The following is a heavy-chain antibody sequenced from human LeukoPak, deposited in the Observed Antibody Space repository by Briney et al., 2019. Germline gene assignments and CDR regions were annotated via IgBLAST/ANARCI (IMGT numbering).Heavy chain of an antibody. CDR2: INHSGST. CDR1: GGSFSGYY. J-gene: IGHJ4*02. Sequence: SETLSLTCTVYGGSFSGYYWSWIRQPPGKGLEWIGEINHSGSTNYNPSLKSRVTISVDTSKNQFSLKLSSVTAADTAVYYCAREGRQWGRRLDYWGQGTLVTVSS. D-gene: IGHD3-16*01. V-gene: IGHV4-34*01. CDR3: AREGRQWGRRLDY.